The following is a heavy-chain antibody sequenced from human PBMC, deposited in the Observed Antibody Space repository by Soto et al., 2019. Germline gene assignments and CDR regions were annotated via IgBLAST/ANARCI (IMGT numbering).Heavy chain of an antibody. Sequence: PGGSLRLSCAASGITLDQYALSWVRQTPGKGLEWVSSINGRGGSTYYADSVKGRFTISRDSSRKTLDLQMTSLRAEDTAVYYCAKAPRESCGLWLDHCGLGTLVTV. CDR1: GITLDQYA. J-gene: IGHJ4*02. D-gene: IGHD3-16*01. CDR3: AKAPRESCGLWLDH. V-gene: IGHV3-23*01. CDR2: INGRGGST.